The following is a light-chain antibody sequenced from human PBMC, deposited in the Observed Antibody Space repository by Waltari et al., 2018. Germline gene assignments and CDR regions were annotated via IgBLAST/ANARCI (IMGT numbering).Light chain of an antibody. CDR1: QSNSSW. J-gene: IGKJ5*01. CDR2: KAS. CDR3: QQYNSYIT. V-gene: IGKV1-5*03. Sequence: DIQWTQSPSTLPASVGDRATITCRASQSNSSWLAWYQQKPGKAPRLMIYKASSLERGVPSRFSGSGSGTEFTLTISSLQPDDFATYYCQQYNSYITFGQGTRLEIK.